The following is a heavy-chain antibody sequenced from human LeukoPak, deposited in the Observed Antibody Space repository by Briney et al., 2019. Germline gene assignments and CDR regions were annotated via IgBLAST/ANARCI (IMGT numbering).Heavy chain of an antibody. D-gene: IGHD5-24*01. V-gene: IGHV4-59*08. CDR3: ARLDGKVEMAIDY. CDR1: GGSVNTYY. CDR2: VYYTGST. J-gene: IGHJ4*02. Sequence: SETLSLTCSVSGGSVNTYYWSWIRQPPGKGLEWIGYVYYTGSTNYNPSLKSRVTIFEDKSKNQFSLRLSSVTAADTAVYYCARLDGKVEMAIDYWGQGTLVTVSS.